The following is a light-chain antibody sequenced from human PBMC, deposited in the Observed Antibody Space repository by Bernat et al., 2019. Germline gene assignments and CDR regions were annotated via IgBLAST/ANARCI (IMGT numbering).Light chain of an antibody. CDR3: CSYTSWSSPYV. CDR2: DVS. CDR1: SSDIGGYNF. Sequence: QSALTQPASVSGSPGQSITISCTGTSSDIGGYNFVSWYQQHPGKAPKLMISDVSHRPSGVSNLFSASKSGNTASLTISGLQAEDEADYYCCSYTSWSSPYVFGTGTKVTVL. J-gene: IGLJ1*01. V-gene: IGLV2-14*03.